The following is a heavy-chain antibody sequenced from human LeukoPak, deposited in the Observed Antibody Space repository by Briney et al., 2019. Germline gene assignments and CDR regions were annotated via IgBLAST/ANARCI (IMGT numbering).Heavy chain of an antibody. CDR1: GGSFSGFY. CDR3: ARVRHDPLEYGYYMDV. V-gene: IGHV4-34*01. J-gene: IGHJ6*03. Sequence: SETLSLTCAVDGGSFSGFYWTWIRQTPGKGLEWIGEINQTGNTNYNPSLTDYNPSLKSRVTISVDSSKNQLSLKVNSMTAADTGVYYRARVRHDPLEYGYYMDVWGKGTTVTVSS. D-gene: IGHD3-3*01. CDR2: INQTGNT.